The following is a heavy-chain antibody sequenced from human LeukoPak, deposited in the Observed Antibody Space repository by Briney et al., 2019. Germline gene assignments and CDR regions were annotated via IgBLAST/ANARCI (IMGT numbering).Heavy chain of an antibody. Sequence: APVTVSLKASVYTFTYYDINWVRQATGQGLEWMGWMNPYTGDTGYAQKFQGRVTMTRNTSIDTAYMELSGLRSEDTAVYYCTSGSLTWSSRYYCGQPTRRTVSS. CDR2: MNPYTGDT. D-gene: IGHD1-26*01. CDR3: TSGSLTWSSRYY. CDR1: VYTFTYYD. J-gene: IGHJ4*02. V-gene: IGHV1-8*01.